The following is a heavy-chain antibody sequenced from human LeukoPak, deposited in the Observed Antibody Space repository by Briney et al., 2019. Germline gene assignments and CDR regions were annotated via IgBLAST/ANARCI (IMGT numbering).Heavy chain of an antibody. CDR1: GFTFSSYA. D-gene: IGHD3-10*01. J-gene: IGHJ6*02. V-gene: IGHV3-30*14. CDR3: ARGITMVRSRSYYYGMDV. CDR2: ISYDGSNK. Sequence: GRSLRLSCAASGFTFSSYAMHWVRQAPGKGLEWVAVISYDGSNKYYADSVKGRFTISRDNSKNTLYLQMNSLRAEDTAVYYCARGITMVRSRSYYYGMDVWGQGTTVTVSS.